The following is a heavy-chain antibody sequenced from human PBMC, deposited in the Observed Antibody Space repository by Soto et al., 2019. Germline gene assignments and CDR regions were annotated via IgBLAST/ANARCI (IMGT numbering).Heavy chain of an antibody. J-gene: IGHJ4*02. Sequence: GSLRLSCAASGFTFSNYWMHWVRQAPGEGLVWVSRINSDGSTTTYADSVKGRFTISRDNAKNTLYLQMSSLRAEDTAVYYCAKDYTGTNFDYWGQGTLVTVSS. CDR1: GFTFSNYW. CDR3: AKDYTGTNFDY. CDR2: INSDGSTT. D-gene: IGHD3-16*01. V-gene: IGHV3-74*01.